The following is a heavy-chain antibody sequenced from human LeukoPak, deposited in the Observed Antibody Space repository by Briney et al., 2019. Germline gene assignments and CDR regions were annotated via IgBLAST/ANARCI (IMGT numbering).Heavy chain of an antibody. CDR3: ARKMIAAAGTGEDY. J-gene: IGHJ4*02. V-gene: IGHV1-69*04. Sequence: GASVKVSCKASGGTFISYAISWVRQAPGQGLEWMGRIIPILGIANYAQKFQGRVTITADKSTSTAYMELSSLRSEDTAVYYCARKMIAAAGTGEDYWGQGTLVTVSS. CDR1: GGTFISYA. D-gene: IGHD6-13*01. CDR2: IIPILGIA.